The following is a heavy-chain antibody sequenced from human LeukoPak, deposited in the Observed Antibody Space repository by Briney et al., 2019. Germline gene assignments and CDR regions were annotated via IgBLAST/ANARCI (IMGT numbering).Heavy chain of an antibody. CDR3: ARGRRVVVPAATEKFDY. J-gene: IGHJ4*02. CDR1: GGSFSGYY. CDR2: INHSGST. D-gene: IGHD2-2*01. Sequence: SETLSLTCAVYGGSFSGYYWSWIRQPPGKGLEWIGEINHSGSTNYNPSLKSRVTISVDTSKNQFSLKLSSVTAADTAVYYCARGRRVVVPAATEKFDYWGQGTLVTVSP. V-gene: IGHV4-34*01.